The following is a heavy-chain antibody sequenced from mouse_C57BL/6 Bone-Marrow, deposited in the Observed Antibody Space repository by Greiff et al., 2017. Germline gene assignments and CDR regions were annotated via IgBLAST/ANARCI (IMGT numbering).Heavy chain of an antibody. V-gene: IGHV2-2*01. CDR1: GFSFTSYG. CDR2: IWSGGST. CDR3: ARTLWLRFDY. J-gene: IGHJ2*01. Sequence: VQLQQSGPGLVQPSQSLSITCTVSGFSFTSYGVPWVRQSPGKGLEWLGLIWSGGSTDYYAAFISRLSISKDNSKSQVFFNMNSLQADDATIYCCARTLWLRFDYWGQGTTLTVSS. D-gene: IGHD2-2*01.